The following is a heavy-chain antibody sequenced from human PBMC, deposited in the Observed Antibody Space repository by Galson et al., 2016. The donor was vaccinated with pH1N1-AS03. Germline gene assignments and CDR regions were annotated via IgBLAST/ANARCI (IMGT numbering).Heavy chain of an antibody. J-gene: IGHJ3*02. D-gene: IGHD1-26*01. CDR2: ISGNGVST. CDR3: ARTSGAYFGSAFDI. Sequence: SLRLSCAASGFTFSSYAMYWVRQAPGKGLEYVSAISGNGVSTYYADSVKGRFTISRDNAKNSLYLQMNSLTAEDTAIYYCARTSGAYFGSAFDIWGQGTMVTVSS. V-gene: IGHV3-64*02. CDR1: GFTFSSYA.